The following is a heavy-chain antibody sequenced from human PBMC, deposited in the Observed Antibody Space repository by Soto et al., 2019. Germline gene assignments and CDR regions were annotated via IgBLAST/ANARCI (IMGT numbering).Heavy chain of an antibody. CDR3: ARAQASWNYFNY. CDR2: TYYRSKWYN. D-gene: IGHD1-1*01. Sequence: SQTLSRTGGISVDSVSSNSATWYCIRQSPSRGLEWLGRTYYRSKWYNDYAVFVKSRITINPDTSKNQFSLQLNSVTPEDTAVYYCARAQASWNYFNYWGQGTLVTVSS. J-gene: IGHJ4*01. V-gene: IGHV6-1*01. CDR1: VDSVSSNSAT.